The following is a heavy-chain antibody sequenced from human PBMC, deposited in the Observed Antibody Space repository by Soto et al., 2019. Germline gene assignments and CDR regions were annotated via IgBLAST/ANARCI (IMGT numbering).Heavy chain of an antibody. CDR1: GYRFTTYG. D-gene: IGHD7-27*01. J-gene: IGHJ6*02. Sequence: QVQLLQSGAEVKKPGASVKVSGKASGYRFTTYGITWVRLAPGQGLEWLGGISTYNGNTDYAQNLQDRVTMTTETSTSTAYMEVTSLTSDDTAVYYCARGLGTNGLDVWGQGTTVTVSS. V-gene: IGHV1-18*04. CDR2: ISTYNGNT. CDR3: ARGLGTNGLDV.